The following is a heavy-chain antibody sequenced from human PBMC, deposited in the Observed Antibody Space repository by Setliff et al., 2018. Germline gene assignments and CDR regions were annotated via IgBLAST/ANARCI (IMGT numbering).Heavy chain of an antibody. CDR1: GGSISSSGYY. CDR3: AAPGGGSYRF. Sequence: PSETLSLTCTVSGGSISSSGYYWGWNRQPPGKGLEWIGSIYYSGSTYYNPSLKSRVSISVDTSKNPFSLNLSSVTAADTAVYYCAAPGGGSYRFWGQGTLVTVAS. CDR2: IYYSGST. J-gene: IGHJ4*02. V-gene: IGHV4-39*01. D-gene: IGHD1-26*01.